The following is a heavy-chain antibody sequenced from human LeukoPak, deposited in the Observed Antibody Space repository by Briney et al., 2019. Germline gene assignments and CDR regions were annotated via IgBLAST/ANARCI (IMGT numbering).Heavy chain of an antibody. V-gene: IGHV3-23*01. D-gene: IGHD6-19*01. CDR1: GFTFSNYA. Sequence: GGSLILSCAASGFTFSNYAMSWVRQAPGKGLEWVSSINGRGGSTYYADSVKGRFTISRDDSKNTLYLQMNSLRAEDTAVYYCARDRTYSSGWAFDYWGQGTLVTVSS. J-gene: IGHJ4*02. CDR2: INGRGGST. CDR3: ARDRTYSSGWAFDY.